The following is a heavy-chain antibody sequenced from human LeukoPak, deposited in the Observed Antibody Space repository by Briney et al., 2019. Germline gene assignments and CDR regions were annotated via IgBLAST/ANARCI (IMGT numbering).Heavy chain of an antibody. CDR2: IYTSGST. V-gene: IGHV4-61*02. CDR1: GGSISSGSYY. Sequence: SQTLSLTCTVSGGSISSGSYYWSWIRQPAGKGLEWIGRIYTSGSTNYNPSLKSRITISVDTSKNQFSLKLSSVTAADTAVYYCARDLGYCSSTSCYLDYWGQGTLVTVSS. J-gene: IGHJ4*02. D-gene: IGHD2-2*01. CDR3: ARDLGYCSSTSCYLDY.